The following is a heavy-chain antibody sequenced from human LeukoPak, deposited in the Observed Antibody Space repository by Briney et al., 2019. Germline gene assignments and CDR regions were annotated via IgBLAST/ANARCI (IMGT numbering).Heavy chain of an antibody. CDR3: ARTLVNYYDSSGDTSDH. CDR1: GFTFGDYA. Sequence: GGSLRLSCTASGFTFGDYAMSWFRQAPGKGLEWVGFIRSKAYGGTTEYAASVKGRFTISRDNAKNSLYLQMNSLRAEDTAVYYCARTLVNYYDSSGDTSDHWGQGTLVTVSS. V-gene: IGHV3-49*03. J-gene: IGHJ5*02. D-gene: IGHD3-22*01. CDR2: IRSKAYGGTT.